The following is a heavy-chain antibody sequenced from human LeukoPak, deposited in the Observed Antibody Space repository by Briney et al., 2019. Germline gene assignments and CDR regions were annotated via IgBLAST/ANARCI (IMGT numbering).Heavy chain of an antibody. CDR1: GYTFTSYG. J-gene: IGHJ4*02. CDR2: ISAYNGNT. Sequence: ASVKVSCKASGYTFTSYGISWVRQAPGQGLEWMGWISAYNGNTNYAQELQGRVTMATDTSTSTAYMELRSLRSDDTAVYYCARDFVRGSERVMGVDYWGQGTLVTVSS. CDR3: ARDFVRGSERVMGVDY. D-gene: IGHD3-16*01. V-gene: IGHV1-18*01.